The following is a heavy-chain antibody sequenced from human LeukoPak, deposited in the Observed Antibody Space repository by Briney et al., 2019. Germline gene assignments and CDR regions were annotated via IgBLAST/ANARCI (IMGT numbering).Heavy chain of an antibody. CDR2: CNPDGSDT. CDR1: GFTFSHYW. CDR3: TSDTFGKYDS. V-gene: IGHV3-74*01. Sequence: GGSLRLSCAASGFTFSHYWMHWVRQGLGKGLEWVARCNPDGSDTTYADSVKGRFTISRDNAKNILYLQMNSLRVEDTALYYCTSDTFGKYDSWGQGTLATVSS. J-gene: IGHJ4*02. D-gene: IGHD3-10*01.